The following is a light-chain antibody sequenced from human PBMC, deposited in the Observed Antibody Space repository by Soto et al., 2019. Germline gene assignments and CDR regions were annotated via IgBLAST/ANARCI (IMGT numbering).Light chain of an antibody. CDR2: DAS. J-gene: IGKJ1*01. Sequence: DIQITQSPSTLSASVGDRVTITCRASQSISSWLAWYQQTPGKPPKILIYDASSLASGVPSRFSGSGSGTECTLTISSLQPDDFETYYCQQYNSYSRTFGQGTKVDIK. CDR1: QSISSW. CDR3: QQYNSYSRT. V-gene: IGKV1-5*01.